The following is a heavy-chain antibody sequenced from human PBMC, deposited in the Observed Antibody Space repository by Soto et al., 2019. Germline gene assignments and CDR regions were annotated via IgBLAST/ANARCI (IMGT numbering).Heavy chain of an antibody. CDR2: TYYRSKWYN. CDR3: ARESITGTKGPYAY. CDR1: GDSVSSNSAA. J-gene: IGHJ4*02. D-gene: IGHD1-20*01. V-gene: IGHV6-1*01. Sequence: QVQLQQSGPGLVKPSQTLSLTCAISGDSVSSNSAAWNWIRQSPSRGLEWLGRTYYRSKWYNDYAVSLKSRITINPGKSKNQFSLQLNSVTPEDTAVYYCARESITGTKGPYAYWGQGTLVTVSS.